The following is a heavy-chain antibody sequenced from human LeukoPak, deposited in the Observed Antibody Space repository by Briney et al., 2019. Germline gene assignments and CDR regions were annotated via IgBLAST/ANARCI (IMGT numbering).Heavy chain of an antibody. D-gene: IGHD2-21*01. Sequence: SETLSLTCTVSGGSISRYYWSWIRQPPGKGLEWIGYIYYSGSTNYNPSLKSRVTISVDTSKNQFSLKLSSVTAADTAVYYCARGDNWFDPWGQGTLVTVSS. V-gene: IGHV4-59*01. J-gene: IGHJ5*02. CDR1: GGSISRYY. CDR3: ARGDNWFDP. CDR2: IYYSGST.